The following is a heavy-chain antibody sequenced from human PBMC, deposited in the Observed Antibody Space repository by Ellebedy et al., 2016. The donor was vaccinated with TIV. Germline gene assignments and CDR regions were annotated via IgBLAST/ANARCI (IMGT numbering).Heavy chain of an antibody. J-gene: IGHJ4*02. CDR1: GFTFSDHY. CDR2: IRSKAYGGTT. D-gene: IGHD6-19*01. Sequence: GESLKISCAVSGFTFSDHYMNWVRQAPGKGLEWVGFIRSKAYGGTTEYAASVRGRFTISRDDSKNSLYLQMSSLRAEDTAVYYCARGGRDQWLIDYWGQGTLVTVSS. CDR3: ARGGRDQWLIDY. V-gene: IGHV3-71*01.